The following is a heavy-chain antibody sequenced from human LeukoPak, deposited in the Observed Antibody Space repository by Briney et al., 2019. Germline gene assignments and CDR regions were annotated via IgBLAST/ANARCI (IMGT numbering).Heavy chain of an antibody. V-gene: IGHV1-2*02. Sequence: ASVKVSCKAPGYTFTGYYMHWVRQAPGQGLEWMGWINPNSGGTNYAQKFQGRVTMTRDTSISTAYMELSRLRSDDTAVYYCATGWYGSGSYYTDYWGQGTLVTVSS. J-gene: IGHJ4*02. D-gene: IGHD3-10*01. CDR3: ATGWYGSGSYYTDY. CDR1: GYTFTGYY. CDR2: INPNSGGT.